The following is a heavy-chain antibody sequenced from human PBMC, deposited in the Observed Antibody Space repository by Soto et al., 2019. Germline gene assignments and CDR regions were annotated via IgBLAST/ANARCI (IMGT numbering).Heavy chain of an antibody. V-gene: IGHV4-59*08. CDR1: GGSISSYY. CDR2: VHHSWGS. Sequence: QVQLQXSGPGLVKPSETLSLSCTVSGGSISSYYWSWFRQSPGTRMEWIGYVHHSWGSSYNPSLQSRDAISLDTPKSQFSLKVTSVTATDTAVYYCARQGFGPLHGLVDVWGQGTTVTVSS. CDR3: ARQGFGPLHGLVDV. J-gene: IGHJ6*02. D-gene: IGHD3-10*01.